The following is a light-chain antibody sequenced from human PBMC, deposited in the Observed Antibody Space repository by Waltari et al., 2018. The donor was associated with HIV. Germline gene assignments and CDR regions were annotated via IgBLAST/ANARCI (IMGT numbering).Light chain of an antibody. Sequence: QTVVTQEPTFSVSPGETVTLTCGLTSASVSTRHYPSWYQRTPGQAPRTVIYSTDSRSSGVPDRFSGSIIGNKAALTITGAQAEDESEYYCVLYLGSGILVFGGGTKLTVL. CDR3: VLYLGSGILV. CDR2: STD. J-gene: IGLJ2*01. CDR1: SASVSTRHY. V-gene: IGLV8-61*01.